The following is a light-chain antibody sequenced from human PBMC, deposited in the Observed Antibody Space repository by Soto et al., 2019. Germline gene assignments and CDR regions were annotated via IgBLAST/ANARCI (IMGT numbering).Light chain of an antibody. J-gene: IGKJ1*01. CDR2: GAS. CDR1: QSISTY. V-gene: IGKV1-39*01. CDR3: QQSSITPRS. Sequence: DIRLTQSPSSLSASVGDRVTISCRASQSISTYLMWYHQKPGKAPNLLIYGASGLQNGVPSRFGGSGSGTEFTLTITGLQPEDFGTYYCQQSSITPRSFGQGTKVEI.